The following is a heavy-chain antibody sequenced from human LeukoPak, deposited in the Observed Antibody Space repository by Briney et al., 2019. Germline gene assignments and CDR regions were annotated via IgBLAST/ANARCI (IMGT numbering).Heavy chain of an antibody. CDR1: GFTFSTFW. J-gene: IGHJ4*02. D-gene: IGHD5-24*01. V-gene: IGHV3-7*01. CDR3: VRVNNRNYDY. CDR2: IKQDGSAK. Sequence: PGGSLRLSCAGSGFTFSTFWMTWVRRAPGKGLEWVANIKQDGSAKYYVASVQGRFTISRDNAKNSLSLQMNSLRVGDTAVYYCVRVNNRNYDYWGQGTLVTVSS.